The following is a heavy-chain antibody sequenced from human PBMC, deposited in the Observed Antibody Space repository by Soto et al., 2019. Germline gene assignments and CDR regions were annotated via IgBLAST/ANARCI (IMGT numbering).Heavy chain of an antibody. Sequence: QVLLQQWGAGLLKSSETLSLTCAVYGGSFSGYYGTWIRQPPGKGLEWIGEINHSGSTNYNPSLKSRVTISVDTSKSQFSLKLSSVTAADTAVYYCARGGAGDFWSGYYNYDYMDVWGKGTTVTVSS. CDR3: ARGGAGDFWSGYYNYDYMDV. V-gene: IGHV4-34*01. D-gene: IGHD3-3*01. J-gene: IGHJ6*03. CDR1: GGSFSGYY. CDR2: INHSGST.